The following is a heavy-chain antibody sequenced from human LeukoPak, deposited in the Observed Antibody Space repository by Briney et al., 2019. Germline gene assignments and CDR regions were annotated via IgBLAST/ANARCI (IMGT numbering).Heavy chain of an antibody. CDR2: MNPNSGNT. J-gene: IGHJ1*01. Sequence: ASVKVSCKASGYTFTSYDINWVRQATGQGIEWMGWMNPNSGNTGYAQKFQGRVTMTRNTSISTAYMELSSLRSEDTAVYYCARSHVDYGSFQHWGQGTLVTVSS. CDR3: ARSHVDYGSFQH. D-gene: IGHD4-17*01. CDR1: GYTFTSYD. V-gene: IGHV1-8*01.